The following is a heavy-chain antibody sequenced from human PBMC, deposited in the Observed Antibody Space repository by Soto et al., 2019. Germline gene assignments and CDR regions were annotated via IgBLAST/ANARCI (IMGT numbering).Heavy chain of an antibody. J-gene: IGHJ4*02. CDR3: ARESYSGYHSYDY. CDR2: MYHDGNT. D-gene: IGHD5-12*01. V-gene: IGHV4-38-2*02. Sequence: ERLSRSGAVSGYSISSGCFWCWIRQPPGKGLEWIANMYHDGNTHYNPSLKSRVTMSVDTPKNQFSLKLNSVTAADTAVYYCARESYSGYHSYDYWGQGIPVTVYS. CDR1: GYSISSGCF.